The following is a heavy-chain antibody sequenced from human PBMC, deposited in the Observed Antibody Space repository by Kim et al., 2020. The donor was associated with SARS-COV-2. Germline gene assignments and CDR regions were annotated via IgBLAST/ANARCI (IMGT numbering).Heavy chain of an antibody. CDR3: VRDRVLSGSSLFDH. D-gene: IGHD3-3*01. CDR1: GFIFNNYA. V-gene: IGHV3-23*01. J-gene: IGHJ4*02. Sequence: GGSLRHSCAASGFIFNNYAMGWVRRAPGKGLEWVSSISGRGGNTYYARSVRGRVTISRDNAGDTVYLQLHSLTADDAAVYHCVRDRVLSGSSLFDHWGLGTPVIVSS. CDR2: ISGRGGNT.